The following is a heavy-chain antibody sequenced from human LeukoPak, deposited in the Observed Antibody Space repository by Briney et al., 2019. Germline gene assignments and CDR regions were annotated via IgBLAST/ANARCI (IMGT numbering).Heavy chain of an antibody. J-gene: IGHJ5*02. Sequence: SETLSLTCTVSGGSISSNYWSWIRQPPGKGLEWIGYIYYSGSTNYYPSLKSRVTISVDTSKNQFSLKLSSVTAADTAVYYCARGGYYDFWSGYPNWFDLWGQGTLVTVSS. CDR1: GGSISSNY. CDR3: ARGGYYDFWSGYPNWFDL. V-gene: IGHV4-59*01. CDR2: IYYSGST. D-gene: IGHD3-3*01.